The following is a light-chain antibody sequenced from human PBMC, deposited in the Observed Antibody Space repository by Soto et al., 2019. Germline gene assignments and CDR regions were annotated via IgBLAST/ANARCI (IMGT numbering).Light chain of an antibody. CDR2: GAS. J-gene: IGKJ1*01. CDR3: QHYNNWPPWT. Sequence: IVMTQSPATLSLSPGERATLSCRASQSVSSNLAWYQQKPGQAPRLLIYGASTRATGIPARFSGSGSGTELTLIISSLQSEDFAAYYCQHYNNWPPWTFGQGTKVDIK. V-gene: IGKV3-15*01. CDR1: QSVSSN.